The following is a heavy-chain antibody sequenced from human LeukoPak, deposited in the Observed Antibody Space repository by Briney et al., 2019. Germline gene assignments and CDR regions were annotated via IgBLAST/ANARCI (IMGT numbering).Heavy chain of an antibody. V-gene: IGHV3-23*01. Sequence: GALRLSCAASGFIFSNYVMSWVRLAPGKGLEWVSGVSASGDRTYYGDSVKGRFTISRDNSKNTLYLQMNSLRAEDTAVYYCAKDLSKITIFGALQHWGQGTLVTVSS. CDR3: AKDLSKITIFGALQH. J-gene: IGHJ1*01. CDR1: GFIFSNYV. CDR2: VSASGDRT. D-gene: IGHD3-3*01.